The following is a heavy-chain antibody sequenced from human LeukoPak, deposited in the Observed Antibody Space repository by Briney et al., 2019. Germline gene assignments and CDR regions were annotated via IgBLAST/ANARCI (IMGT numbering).Heavy chain of an antibody. V-gene: IGHV1-2*02. CDR2: INPNSGGT. Sequence: GASVKVSCKASGYTFTGYYMHWVRQAPGQGLEWMGWINPNSGGTNYAQKFQGRVTMTRDTSISTAYMELSRLRSDDTAVYYCARVLHDSSGYYYPYWGQGTLVTVSS. D-gene: IGHD3-22*01. CDR3: ARVLHDSSGYYYPY. CDR1: GYTFTGYY. J-gene: IGHJ4*02.